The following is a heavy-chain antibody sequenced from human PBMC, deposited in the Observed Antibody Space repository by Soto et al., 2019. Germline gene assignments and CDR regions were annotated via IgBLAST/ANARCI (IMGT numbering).Heavy chain of an antibody. D-gene: IGHD2-21*01. CDR2: IKEDGSED. CDR3: ARGASDSDY. CDR1: GFTFSGYW. J-gene: IGHJ4*02. Sequence: EVQLVDSGGDWVQRGGSLRLSCTASGFTFSGYWMTWVRQAPGKGLEWVASIKEDGSEDHFVDSVKGRFTISRDNSKNSVYLQMSSLRAEDTAVYYCARGASDSDYWGQGTLVTVSS. V-gene: IGHV3-7*05.